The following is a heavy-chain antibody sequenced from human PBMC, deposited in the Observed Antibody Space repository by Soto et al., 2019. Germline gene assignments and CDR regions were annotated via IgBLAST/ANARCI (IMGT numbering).Heavy chain of an antibody. CDR2: INHSGST. V-gene: IGHV4-34*01. J-gene: IGHJ3*02. CDR1: GGSFSGYY. D-gene: IGHD6-13*01. CDR3: AREIQAERAFDI. Sequence: SETLSLTCAVYGGSFSGYYWSWIRQPPGKGLEWIGEINHSGSTNYNPSLKSRVTISVDTSKNQFSLKLSSVTAADTAVYYCAREIQAERAFDIWGQGTMVTVSS.